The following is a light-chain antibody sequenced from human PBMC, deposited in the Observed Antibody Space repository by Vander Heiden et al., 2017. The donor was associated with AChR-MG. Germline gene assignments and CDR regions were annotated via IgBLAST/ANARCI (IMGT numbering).Light chain of an antibody. CDR1: QSVSSD. CDR2: GAS. Sequence: EIVMTQSPATLSVSPGERATLSCRASQSVSSDLAWYQQKPGQAPRLLIYGASTRATGIPVRFSGSGSGTEFTLTISSRQSEDFAVYYCQQNKNWPPITLGGGTKVKIK. CDR3: QQNKNWPPIT. V-gene: IGKV3-15*01. J-gene: IGKJ4*01.